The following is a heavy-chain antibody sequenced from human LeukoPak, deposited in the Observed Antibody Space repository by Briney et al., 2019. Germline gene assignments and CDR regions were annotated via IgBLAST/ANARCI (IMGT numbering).Heavy chain of an antibody. CDR3: ARDKGYDSSGYYLDY. V-gene: IGHV3-23*01. CDR1: GFTFSSYA. J-gene: IGHJ4*02. D-gene: IGHD3-22*01. Sequence: PGGSLRLSCAASGFTFSSYAMSWARQAPGKGLEWVSAISGSGGSTYYADSVKGRFTISRDNAKNSLYLQMNSLRAEDTAVYYCARDKGYDSSGYYLDYWGQGTLVTVSS. CDR2: ISGSGGST.